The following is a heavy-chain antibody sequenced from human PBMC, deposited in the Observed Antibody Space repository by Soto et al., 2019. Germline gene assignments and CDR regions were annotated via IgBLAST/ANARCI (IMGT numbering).Heavy chain of an antibody. CDR1: GYTFTSYG. D-gene: IGHD2-8*01. V-gene: IGHV1-18*01. Sequence: ASVKVSCKASGYTFTSYGISWVRQAPGQGLEWMGWISAYNGNTNYAQKLQGRVTMTTDTSTSTAYMELRSLRSDDTAVYYCARVLLSILYPYAFDIWGQGTMVTVSS. CDR2: ISAYNGNT. CDR3: ARVLLSILYPYAFDI. J-gene: IGHJ3*02.